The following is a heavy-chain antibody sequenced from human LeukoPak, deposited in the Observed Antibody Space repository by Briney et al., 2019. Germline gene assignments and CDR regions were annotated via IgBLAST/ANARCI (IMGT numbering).Heavy chain of an antibody. CDR2: ISGNGDT. CDR1: GFTFNYYA. Sequence: GGSLRLSCAASGFTFNYYAMTWVRQAPGKGLEWVSAISGNGDTYYADSVKGRFTISRDNSKNTLYLQMSSLRAEDTAVYYCAKGAGYYDYVWGSYDYYYGMDVWGQGTTVTVSS. V-gene: IGHV3-23*01. CDR3: AKGAGYYDYVWGSYDYYYGMDV. D-gene: IGHD3-16*01. J-gene: IGHJ6*02.